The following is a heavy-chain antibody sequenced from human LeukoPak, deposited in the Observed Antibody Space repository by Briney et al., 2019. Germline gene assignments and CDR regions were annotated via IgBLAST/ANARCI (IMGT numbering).Heavy chain of an antibody. D-gene: IGHD5/OR15-5a*01. V-gene: IGHV3-43*02. CDR2: TSGDGITT. CDR3: ARDHVYGGADY. CDR1: GFTFSDYG. J-gene: IGHJ4*02. Sequence: GRSLRLSCAASGFTFSDYGIHWVRQAPGKGLEWVSLTSGDGITTYFADSVKGRFTISRDNSKSSLFLQMNSLRTEDTALYYCARDHVYGGADYWGQGTLVTVSS.